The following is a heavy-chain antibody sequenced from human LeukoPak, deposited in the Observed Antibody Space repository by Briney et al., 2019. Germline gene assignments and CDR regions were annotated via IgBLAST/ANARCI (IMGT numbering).Heavy chain of an antibody. CDR1: GFPFDDYG. CDR3: ASAGLTYGSGSYFVY. V-gene: IGHV3-20*04. J-gene: IGHJ4*02. Sequence: PGGSLRLSCAASGFPFDDYGMTWVRQAPGKGLEWVSGRNGGSTGYADSVKGRFTISRDNAKNSLYLQMNSLRAEDTAVYYCASAGLTYGSGSYFVYWGQGTLVTVSS. CDR2: RNGGST. D-gene: IGHD3-10*01.